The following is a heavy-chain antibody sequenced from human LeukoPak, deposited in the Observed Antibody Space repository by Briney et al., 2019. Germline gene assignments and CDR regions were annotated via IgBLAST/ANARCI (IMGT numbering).Heavy chain of an antibody. Sequence: GGSLRLSCATSGFTFRNYGMSWVRQAPGKGLEWLANIKLDGSAEHYADSVKGRFTISRDNAKNSLYLQMNSLRAEDTAVYYCARVRGGYDSSQYFDYWGQGTLVTVSS. CDR1: GFTFRNYG. CDR2: IKLDGSAE. V-gene: IGHV3-7*04. CDR3: ARVRGGYDSSQYFDY. D-gene: IGHD5-12*01. J-gene: IGHJ4*02.